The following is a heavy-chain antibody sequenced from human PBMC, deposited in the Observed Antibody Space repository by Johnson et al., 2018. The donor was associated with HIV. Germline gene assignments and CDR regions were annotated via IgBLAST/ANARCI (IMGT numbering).Heavy chain of an antibody. CDR3: ARAYSYGAFDI. Sequence: QVQLVESGGGLVKPGGSLRLSCAASGFTFSDYYMSWIRQAPGKGLEWVAVIWHDGSNKFYADSVKGRFTISRDNSKNTLYLQMNSLRAEDTAVYYCARAYSYGAFDIWGQGTMVTVSS. CDR1: GFTFSDYY. D-gene: IGHD5-18*01. V-gene: IGHV3-33*08. J-gene: IGHJ3*02. CDR2: IWHDGSNK.